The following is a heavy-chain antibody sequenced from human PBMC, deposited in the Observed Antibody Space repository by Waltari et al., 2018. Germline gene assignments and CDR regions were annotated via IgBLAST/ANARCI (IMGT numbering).Heavy chain of an antibody. CDR2: IIPIFGTA. CDR3: AREDYYDSSGHSGNAFDI. D-gene: IGHD3-22*01. CDR1: GGTFSSYA. J-gene: IGHJ3*02. Sequence: QVQLVQSGAEVKKPGSSVKVSCKASGGTFSSYAISWVRQAPGQGLEWMGGIIPIFGTANYAQKFQGRVTITTDESTSTAYMELSSLRSEDTAVYYCAREDYYDSSGHSGNAFDIWGQGTMVTVSS. V-gene: IGHV1-69*05.